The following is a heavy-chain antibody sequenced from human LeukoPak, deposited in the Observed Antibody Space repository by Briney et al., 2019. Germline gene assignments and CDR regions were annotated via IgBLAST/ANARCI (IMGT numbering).Heavy chain of an antibody. Sequence: VGSLRLSCAASGLTFSSYAMSWVRQAPGKGLEWVSAISGSGGSTYYADSVKGRFTISRDNSKNTLYLQMNSLRAEDTAVYYCAKARGGIAAAGRFDYWGQGTLVTVSS. J-gene: IGHJ4*02. CDR3: AKARGGIAAAGRFDY. V-gene: IGHV3-23*01. D-gene: IGHD6-13*01. CDR1: GLTFSSYA. CDR2: ISGSGGST.